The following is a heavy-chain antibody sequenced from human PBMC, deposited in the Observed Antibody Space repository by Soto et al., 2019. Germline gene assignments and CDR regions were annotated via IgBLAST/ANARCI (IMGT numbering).Heavy chain of an antibody. CDR1: SGSISSSSDY. CDR3: ARHERDDYIWGSYRYTIFDY. J-gene: IGHJ4*02. CDR2: IYYSGST. D-gene: IGHD3-16*02. Sequence: SDTLSLTCTVSSGSISSSSDYWVLISHPPWKWLDWIGSIYYSGSTYYNPSLKSRVTISVDTSKNQFSLKLSSVTAADTAVYYCARHERDDYIWGSYRYTIFDYWGQGTLVTVSS. V-gene: IGHV4-39*01.